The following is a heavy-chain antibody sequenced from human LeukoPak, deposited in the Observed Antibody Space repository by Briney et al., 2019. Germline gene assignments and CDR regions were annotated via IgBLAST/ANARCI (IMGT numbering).Heavy chain of an antibody. J-gene: IGHJ3*02. D-gene: IGHD2-2*02. Sequence: ASVKVSCKTSGYSFTGYYMHWVRQAPGHGLEWMGWINPNTGGTNYAQRFQGRVTMTRDTSITTVYMELSRLRSDDTAVYYCARERGYCSGSTCYTSDAFDIWGQGTMVTVSS. CDR2: INPNTGGT. V-gene: IGHV1-2*02. CDR3: ARERGYCSGSTCYTSDAFDI. CDR1: GYSFTGYY.